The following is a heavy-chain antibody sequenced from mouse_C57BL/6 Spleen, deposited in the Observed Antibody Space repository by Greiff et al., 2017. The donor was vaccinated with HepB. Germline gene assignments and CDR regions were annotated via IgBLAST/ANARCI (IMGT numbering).Heavy chain of an antibody. V-gene: IGHV1-82*01. CDR1: GYAFSSSW. Sequence: QVQLKESGPELVKPGASVKISCKASGYAFSSSWMNWVKQRPGKGLEWIGRIYPGDGDNNYNGKFKGKATLPADKSSSTSYMQLSSLTSEDSAVDFCARTEAGYYYAMDYWGQGTSVTVSS. CDR3: ARTEAGYYYAMDY. CDR2: IYPGDGDN. J-gene: IGHJ4*01. D-gene: IGHD4-1*01.